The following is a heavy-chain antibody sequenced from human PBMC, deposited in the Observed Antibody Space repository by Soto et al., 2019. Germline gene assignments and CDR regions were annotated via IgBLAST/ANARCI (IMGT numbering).Heavy chain of an antibody. J-gene: IGHJ4*02. D-gene: IGHD6-6*01. CDR2: IYYSGNT. CDR3: ASSSPFHY. CDR1: SASLSSSTYY. V-gene: IGHV4-39*01. Sequence: SETLSLTCSVSSASLSSSTYYWSWIRQPPGRGPEWIGSIYYSGNTYYKPSLKSRVSISIDTSRNQFSLKLTSVTAADTGVYYCASSSPFHYWGPGILLTVSS.